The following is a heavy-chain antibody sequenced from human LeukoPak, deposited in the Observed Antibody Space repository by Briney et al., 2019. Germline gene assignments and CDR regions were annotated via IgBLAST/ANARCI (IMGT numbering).Heavy chain of an antibody. CDR1: GFTFSSYG. Sequence: GGSLRLSCAASGFTFSSYGMHWVRQAPGKGLEWVTFIRYDGSNKYYSDSVKGRFTISRDNSKNTLYLQMNSLRADDTAVYYCAKDWDDYYGSGSHFDYWGQGTLVTVSS. V-gene: IGHV3-30*02. CDR3: AKDWDDYYGSGSHFDY. J-gene: IGHJ4*02. D-gene: IGHD3-10*01. CDR2: IRYDGSNK.